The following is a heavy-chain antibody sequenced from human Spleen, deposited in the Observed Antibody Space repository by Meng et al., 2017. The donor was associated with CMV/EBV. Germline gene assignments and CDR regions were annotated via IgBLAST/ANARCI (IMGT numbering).Heavy chain of an antibody. J-gene: IGHJ4*02. V-gene: IGHV4-39*07. CDR2: INHSGST. CDR1: GDSISSGTFY. Sequence: SETLSLTCSVSGDSISSGTFYWGWIRQPPGKGLEWIGEINHSGSTNYNPSLKSRVTISVDTSKNQFSLKLSSVTAADTAVYYCARGRAVRTAARPRSYFDYWGQGTLVTVSS. CDR3: ARGRAVRTAARPRSYFDY. D-gene: IGHD6-6*01.